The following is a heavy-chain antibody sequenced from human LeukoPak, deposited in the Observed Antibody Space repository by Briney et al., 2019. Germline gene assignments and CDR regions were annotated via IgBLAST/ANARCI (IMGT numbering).Heavy chain of an antibody. J-gene: IGHJ4*02. CDR3: TTDLMMTTVPY. D-gene: IGHD4-17*01. CDR2: IKSKTDGGTT. V-gene: IGHV3-15*01. Sequence: PGGSLRPSCAASGFTFSNAWMSWVRQAPGKGLEWVGRIKSKTDGGTTDYAAPVKGRFSISRDDSKNTLYLQMNSLKTEDTAVYYCTTDLMMTTVPYWGQGTLVTVSS. CDR1: GFTFSNAW.